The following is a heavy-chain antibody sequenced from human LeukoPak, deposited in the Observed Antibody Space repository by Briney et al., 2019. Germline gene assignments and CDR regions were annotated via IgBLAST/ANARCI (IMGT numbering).Heavy chain of an antibody. Sequence: GASVKVSCKASGGTFSSYAITWVRQAPGQGLEWMGRIIPIFGTANYAQKFQGRVTITTDESTSTAYMELSSLRSEDTAVYYCARARRGRYCSSTSCSRWFDPWGQGTLVTVSS. V-gene: IGHV1-69*05. CDR3: ARARRGRYCSSTSCSRWFDP. CDR1: GGTFSSYA. D-gene: IGHD2-2*01. CDR2: IIPIFGTA. J-gene: IGHJ5*02.